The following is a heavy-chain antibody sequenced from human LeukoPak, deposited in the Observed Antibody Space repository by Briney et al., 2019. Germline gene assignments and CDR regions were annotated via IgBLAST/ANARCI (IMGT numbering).Heavy chain of an antibody. D-gene: IGHD4-17*01. V-gene: IGHV4-38-2*01. CDR2: IYHSGST. CDR3: ASYSRYGDGNWFDP. CDR1: GYSISSGYN. Sequence: SETLSLTCAVSGYSISSGYNWGWIRQPPGKGLEWIGSIYHSGSTYYNPSLKSRVTTSVDTSKNQFSLKLSSVTAADTAVYYCASYSRYGDGNWFDPWGHGTLVTVSS. J-gene: IGHJ5*02.